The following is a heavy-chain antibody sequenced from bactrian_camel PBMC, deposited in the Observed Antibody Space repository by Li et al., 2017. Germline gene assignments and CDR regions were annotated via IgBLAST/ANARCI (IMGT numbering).Heavy chain of an antibody. V-gene: IGHV3S53*01. CDR1: GYITSRYC. CDR3: AEGRGSRGEHCYSLNY. D-gene: IGHD6*01. Sequence: HVQLVESGGGSVQAGGSLILSCAASGYITSRYCIGWFRQAPGKEREGVAAIDSDARTRYADSVKGRFTISRDSARNTVYLQMNNLQPQDTATYYCAEGRGSRGEHCYSLNYWGQGTQVTVS. J-gene: IGHJ4*01. CDR2: IDSDART.